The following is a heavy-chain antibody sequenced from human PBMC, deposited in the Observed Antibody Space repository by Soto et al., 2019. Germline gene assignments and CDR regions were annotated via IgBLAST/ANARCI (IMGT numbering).Heavy chain of an antibody. V-gene: IGHV4-34*01. J-gene: IGHJ5*02. CDR3: ARGGSYYYGSGSYPGGTFDP. D-gene: IGHD3-10*01. Sequence: SEALSLTCTVSVGSISSYYWSWIRQPPGKGLEWIGEINHSGSTNYNPSLKSRVTISVDTSKNQFSLKLSSVTAADTAVYYCARGGSYYYGSGSYPGGTFDPWGQGTLVTVSS. CDR1: VGSISSYY. CDR2: INHSGST.